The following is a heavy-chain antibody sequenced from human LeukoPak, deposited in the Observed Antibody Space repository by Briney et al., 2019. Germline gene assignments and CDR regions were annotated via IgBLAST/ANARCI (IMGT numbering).Heavy chain of an antibody. CDR1: GGSFSRYF. Sequence: YPSETLSLTCTVSGGSFSRYFWNWIRQPPGKGLEWIGYINASGSTNYNPSLKSRVNISAETSKKQFSLKQTSVTAADTAVYYCARHASTSIAAASPHEYWGQGALVTVAS. J-gene: IGHJ4*02. D-gene: IGHD6-13*01. V-gene: IGHV4-4*09. CDR2: INASGST. CDR3: ARHASTSIAAASPHEY.